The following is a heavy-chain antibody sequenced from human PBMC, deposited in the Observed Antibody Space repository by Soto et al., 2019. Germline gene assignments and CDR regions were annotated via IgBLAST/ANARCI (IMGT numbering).Heavy chain of an antibody. CDR2: IRNDGSST. D-gene: IGHD6-13*01. CDR3: LVASAAY. Sequence: GGSLRLSCAASGFTFSSYWMHWVRQAPGKGPVWVSRIRNDGSSTKSADFVKGRFIISRDNSQNTAYLQMSSLTTADTAVYYCLVASAAYWGQGTQVTVSS. J-gene: IGHJ4*02. V-gene: IGHV3-74*03. CDR1: GFTFSSYW.